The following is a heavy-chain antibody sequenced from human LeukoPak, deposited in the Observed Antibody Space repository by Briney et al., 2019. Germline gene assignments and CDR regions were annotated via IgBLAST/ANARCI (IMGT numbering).Heavy chain of an antibody. CDR3: ASGGDYGDYVNYYFDY. V-gene: IGHV3-30*04. J-gene: IGHJ4*02. CDR1: GFTFSSYA. CDR2: ISYDGSNK. D-gene: IGHD4-17*01. Sequence: GGSLRLSCAASGFTFSSYAMHWVRQAPGKGLEWVAVISYDGSNKYYADSVKGRFTISRDNSKNTLYLQMNSLRAEDTAVYYCASGGDYGDYVNYYFDYWGQGTLVTVSS.